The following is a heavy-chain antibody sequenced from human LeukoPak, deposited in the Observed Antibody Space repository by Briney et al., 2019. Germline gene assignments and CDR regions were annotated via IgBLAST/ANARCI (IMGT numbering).Heavy chain of an antibody. Sequence: SETLSLTCTVSGGSISSYYWSGIRQPPGKGLEWIGYIYYSGSTNYNPSLKSRVTISVDTSKNQFSLKLSSVTAADTAVYYCASSAVVVVPAAMGFDPWGQGTLVTVSS. CDR3: ASSAVVVVPAAMGFDP. J-gene: IGHJ5*02. D-gene: IGHD2-2*01. V-gene: IGHV4-59*08. CDR2: IYYSGST. CDR1: GGSISSYY.